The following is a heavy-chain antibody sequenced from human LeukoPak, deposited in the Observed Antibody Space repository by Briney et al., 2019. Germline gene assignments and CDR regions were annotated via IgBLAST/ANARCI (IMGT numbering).Heavy chain of an antibody. V-gene: IGHV4-38-2*02. CDR1: NYSISRTYH. CDR3: ATMMYGSGNYYNSDY. D-gene: IGHD3-10*01. CDR2: IYHSGTT. J-gene: IGHJ4*02. Sequence: SETLSLTCSVSNYSISRTYHWGWIRRPPGKGLEWIGTIYHSGTTYYSPSLKSRVTISIHTSKNQFSLRLTSVTAADTAVYYCATMMYGSGNYYNSDYWGQGTLVTVSS.